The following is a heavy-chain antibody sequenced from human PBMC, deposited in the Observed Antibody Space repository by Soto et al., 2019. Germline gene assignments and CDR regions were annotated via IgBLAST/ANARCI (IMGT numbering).Heavy chain of an antibody. CDR2: ITSNGGNT. CDR1: GFTFSSYA. CDR3: ARRIPFGYGMDV. Sequence: EVQLVESGGGLVQPGGSLRLSCAASGFTFSSYAMHWVRQAPGKGLEYVSAITSNGGNTDYADSVKGRFTISRDNSKNTRYLQMGSLRAEDMAVYYCARRIPFGYGMDVWGQGTTVTVSS. J-gene: IGHJ6*02. D-gene: IGHD2-21*01. V-gene: IGHV3-64*07.